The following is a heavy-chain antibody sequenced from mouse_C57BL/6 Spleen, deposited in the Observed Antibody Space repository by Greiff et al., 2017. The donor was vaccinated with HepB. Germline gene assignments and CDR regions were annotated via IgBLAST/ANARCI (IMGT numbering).Heavy chain of an antibody. CDR1: GYSFTGYY. V-gene: IGHV1-42*01. Sequence: VQLQQSGPELVKPGASVKISCKASGYSFTGYYMNWVKQSPEKSLEWIGEINPSTGGTTYNQKFKAKATLTVDKSSSTAYMQLKSLTSEDSAVYYCARIGEVVANYYAMDYWGQGTSVTVSS. CDR3: ARIGEVVANYYAMDY. CDR2: INPSTGGT. J-gene: IGHJ4*01. D-gene: IGHD1-1*01.